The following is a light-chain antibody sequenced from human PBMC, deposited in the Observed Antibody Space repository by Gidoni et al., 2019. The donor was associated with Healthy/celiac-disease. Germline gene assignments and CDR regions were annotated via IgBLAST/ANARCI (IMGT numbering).Light chain of an antibody. CDR2: AVS. J-gene: IGLJ3*02. Sequence: QSALTQPASVSGSPGQSITISCTGTSSDFGGYNYVSWYQQLPGTAPKLMIYAVSNRPSGVSNRFSGSKSGNTASLTISGLQAEDEADYYCSSYTSSSSSWVFGGGTKLTVL. CDR3: SSYTSSSSSWV. CDR1: SSDFGGYNY. V-gene: IGLV2-14*03.